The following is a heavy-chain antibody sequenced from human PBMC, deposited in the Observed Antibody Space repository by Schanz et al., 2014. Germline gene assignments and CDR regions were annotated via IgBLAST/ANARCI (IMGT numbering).Heavy chain of an antibody. CDR3: ARDSDVGYDYDSSGYYDFAY. CDR1: GYIFSSYA. J-gene: IGHJ4*02. Sequence: QVQLVQSGADVKKPGASVKVSCKASGYIFSSYAIHWVRQAPGQGLEWMGWINPTTGNPGYAQGLTGRFVFSHLPSASTAYLQLCSLKSEDTAVYYCARDSDVGYDYDSSGYYDFAYWGQGTLVTVSS. D-gene: IGHD3-22*01. V-gene: IGHV7-4-1*01. CDR2: INPTTGNP.